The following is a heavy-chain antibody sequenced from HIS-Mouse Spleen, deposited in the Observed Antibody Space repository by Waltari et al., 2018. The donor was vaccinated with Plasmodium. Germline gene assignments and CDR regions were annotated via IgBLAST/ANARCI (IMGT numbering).Heavy chain of an antibody. Sequence: QVQLVESGGGVVQPGRSLRLSFAASGFTFSTYGMPWVRPAPGKGLEWVAVISYDGSNKYYADSVKGRFTISRDNSKNTLYLQMNSLRAEDTAVYYCAKDQRGYSGYDAFDIWGQGTMVTVSS. J-gene: IGHJ3*02. D-gene: IGHD5-12*01. CDR3: AKDQRGYSGYDAFDI. V-gene: IGHV3-30*18. CDR2: ISYDGSNK. CDR1: GFTFSTYG.